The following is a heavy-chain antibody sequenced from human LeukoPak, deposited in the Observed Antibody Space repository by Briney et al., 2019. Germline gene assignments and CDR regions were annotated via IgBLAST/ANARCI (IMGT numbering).Heavy chain of an antibody. Sequence: PSETLSLTCTVSGGSLCSYFWSWLREPPGEGLEWIGYIYYSGSNNYNPSLTSRATISEDTSKNQFSLKPSSVTAADTAVYYCARVKQHYSNYQGVIDYSGQGTLVTVPS. D-gene: IGHD4-11*01. CDR2: IYYSGSN. V-gene: IGHV4-59*01. J-gene: IGHJ4*01. CDR1: GGSLCSYF. CDR3: ARVKQHYSNYQGVIDY.